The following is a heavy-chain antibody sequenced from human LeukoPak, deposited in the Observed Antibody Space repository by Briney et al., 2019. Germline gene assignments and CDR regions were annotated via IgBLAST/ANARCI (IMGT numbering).Heavy chain of an antibody. J-gene: IGHJ4*02. V-gene: IGHV1-69*13. CDR1: GGTFSSYA. Sequence: SVKVSCKASGGTFSSYAISWVRQAPGQGLEWMGGIIPIFGTANYAQKFQGRVTITADESTSTAYIELSSLRSEDTAVYYCAREWISQYYFDYWGQGTLVTVSS. D-gene: IGHD5-12*01. CDR2: IIPIFGTA. CDR3: AREWISQYYFDY.